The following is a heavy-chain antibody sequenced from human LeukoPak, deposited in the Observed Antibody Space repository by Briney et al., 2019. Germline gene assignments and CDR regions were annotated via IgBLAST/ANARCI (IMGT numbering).Heavy chain of an antibody. V-gene: IGHV3-30*04. CDR2: ISYDGSNK. CDR3: AISVDQSYFDY. D-gene: IGHD2-2*01. J-gene: IGHJ4*02. CDR1: GFTFSSYA. Sequence: QPGGSLRLSCAASGFTFSSYAMHWVRQAPGKGLEWVAVISYDGSNKYYADSVKGRFTISRDNSKNTLYLQMNSLRAEDTAVYYCAISVDQSYFDYWGQGTLVTVSS.